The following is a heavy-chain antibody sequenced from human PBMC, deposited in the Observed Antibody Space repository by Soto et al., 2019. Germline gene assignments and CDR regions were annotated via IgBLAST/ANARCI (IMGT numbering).Heavy chain of an antibody. Sequence: GGSLRLSCAASGFTVSSNYMSWVRQAPGKGLEWVSVIYSGGSTYYADSVKGRFTISRDNSKNTLYLQMNRLRAEDTAVYYCVKERGLIVVVTDYDYWGQGTLVTVSS. V-gene: IGHV3-53*01. D-gene: IGHD2-21*02. CDR3: VKERGLIVVVTDYDY. CDR1: GFTVSSNY. J-gene: IGHJ4*02. CDR2: IYSGGST.